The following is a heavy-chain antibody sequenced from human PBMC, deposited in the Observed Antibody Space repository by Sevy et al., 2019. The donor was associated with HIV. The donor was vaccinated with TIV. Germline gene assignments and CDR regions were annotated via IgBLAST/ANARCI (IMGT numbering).Heavy chain of an antibody. Sequence: ASVKVSCKASGYTFTSYDINWVRQATGQELEWMGWMNPNSGNTGYAQKFQGRVTITRNTSITTAYMKLSSLRSEDTAVYYCAREGRVGAFDIWGQGTMVTVSS. CDR3: AREGRVGAFDI. CDR2: MNPNSGNT. J-gene: IGHJ3*02. D-gene: IGHD1-26*01. V-gene: IGHV1-8*03. CDR1: GYTFTSYD.